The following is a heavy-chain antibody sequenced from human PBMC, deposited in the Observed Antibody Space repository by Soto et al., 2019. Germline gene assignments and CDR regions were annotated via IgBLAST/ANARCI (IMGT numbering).Heavy chain of an antibody. D-gene: IGHD3-9*01. J-gene: IGHJ6*02. Sequence: QVQLQESGPGLVKPSETLSLTCTVSGGSISSYYWSWIRQPPGKGLEWIGYIYYSGSTNYNPSLKSRVTISVDTSKNQFSLKLSSVTAADTAVYHCARSLRYFDWFQYYYYGMDVWGQGTTVTVSS. CDR2: IYYSGST. CDR3: ARSLRYFDWFQYYYYGMDV. V-gene: IGHV4-59*01. CDR1: GGSISSYY.